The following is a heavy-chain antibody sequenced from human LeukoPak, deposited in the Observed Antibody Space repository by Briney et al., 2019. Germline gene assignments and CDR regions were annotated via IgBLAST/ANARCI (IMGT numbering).Heavy chain of an antibody. Sequence: PGGSLRLSCAASGFTFSSYSMNWVRQAPGKGLEWVSSISSSSSYIYYADSVKGRFTISRDNAKNSLYLQMNSLRAEDTAIYYCTKARDDYGVDTIDSWGQGTLVTVSS. CDR1: GFTFSSYS. V-gene: IGHV3-21*04. J-gene: IGHJ4*02. CDR3: TKARDDYGVDTIDS. D-gene: IGHD3-3*01. CDR2: ISSSSSYI.